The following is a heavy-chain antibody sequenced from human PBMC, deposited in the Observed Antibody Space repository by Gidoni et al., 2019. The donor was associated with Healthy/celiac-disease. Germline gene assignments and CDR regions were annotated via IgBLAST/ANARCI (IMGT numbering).Heavy chain of an antibody. V-gene: IGHV1-2*02. CDR2: INPKSGGT. D-gene: IGHD2-2*02. CDR1: GYTFTGYY. Sequence: QVQLVQSGAEVQKPGASVKVSCKASGYTFTGYYMHWVRPAPGQGLEWMGWINPKSGGTNYSQKFQGRVTITRDPSISQALLGLSRLRSDHTAVYYFATNREYPLFPFDYWGQGTLVPVSS. J-gene: IGHJ4*02. CDR3: ATNREYPLFPFDY.